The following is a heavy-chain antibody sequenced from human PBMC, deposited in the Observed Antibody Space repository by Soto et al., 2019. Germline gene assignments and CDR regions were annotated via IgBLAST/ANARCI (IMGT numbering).Heavy chain of an antibody. J-gene: IGHJ6*02. CDR1: GFTFSSYW. D-gene: IGHD3-10*01. V-gene: IGHV3-7*03. CDR2: IKQDGSEK. CDR3: ARVARTKGNYYYYGMDV. Sequence: LRLSCAASGFTFSSYWMSWVRQAPGKGLEWVANIKQDGSEKYYVDSVKGRFTISRDNAKNSLYLQMNSLRAEDTAVYYCARVARTKGNYYYYGMDVWGQGTTVTVS.